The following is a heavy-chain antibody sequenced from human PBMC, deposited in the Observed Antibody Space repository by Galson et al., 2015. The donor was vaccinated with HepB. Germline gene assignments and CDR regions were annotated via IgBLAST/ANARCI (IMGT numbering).Heavy chain of an antibody. J-gene: IGHJ5*02. D-gene: IGHD2-15*01. Sequence: SVKVSCKASGYTFTSYAMHWVRQAPGQRLEWMGWINAGNGNTKYSQKFQGRVTITRDTSASTAYMELRSLRSDDTAVYYCARDDGCSGGSCYGSNWFDPWGQGTLVTVSS. CDR1: GYTFTSYA. V-gene: IGHV1-3*01. CDR2: INAGNGNT. CDR3: ARDDGCSGGSCYGSNWFDP.